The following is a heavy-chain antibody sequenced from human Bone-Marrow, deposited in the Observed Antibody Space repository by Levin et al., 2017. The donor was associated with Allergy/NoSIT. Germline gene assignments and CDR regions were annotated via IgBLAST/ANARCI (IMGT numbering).Heavy chain of an antibody. CDR1: GGSMRSNNYY. Sequence: MASETLSLTCTVSGGSMRSNNYYWGWIRQPPGKGLEWIGNVFYSGNTYHNPSLKSRVTISVDTSMNQFSLELTSVTAADPAVYYCARVTSLTISDTSGYWPRGYFDFWGQGTQVTVSS. CDR3: ARVTSLTISDTSGYWPRGYFDF. V-gene: IGHV4-39*01. D-gene: IGHD3-22*01. J-gene: IGHJ4*02. CDR2: VFYSGNT.